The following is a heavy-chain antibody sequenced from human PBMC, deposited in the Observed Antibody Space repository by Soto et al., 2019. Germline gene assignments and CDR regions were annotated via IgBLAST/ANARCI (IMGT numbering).Heavy chain of an antibody. CDR2: IRSKAYGGTT. CDR1: GFTFGDYA. Sequence: GGSLRLSCTASGFTFGDYAMSWVRQAPGKGLEWVGFIRSKAYGGTTEYAASVKGRFTISRDDSKSIAYLQMNSLKTEDTAVYYCTREHYDFWSGYYYYYYGMDVWGQGTTVTVSS. D-gene: IGHD3-3*01. V-gene: IGHV3-49*04. J-gene: IGHJ6*02. CDR3: TREHYDFWSGYYYYYYGMDV.